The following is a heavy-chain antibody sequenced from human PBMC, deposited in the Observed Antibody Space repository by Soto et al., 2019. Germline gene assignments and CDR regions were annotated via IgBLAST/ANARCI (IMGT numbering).Heavy chain of an antibody. CDR3: ARVTVTTSY. D-gene: IGHD4-17*01. CDR2: ITPIFGTA. V-gene: IGHV1-69*01. Sequence: QVQLVQSGAEVKKPGSSVRASAKASGGPFSSSPINGVRQAPGQGLEWWGGITPIFGTANYTQKFQGRVTITADESTSTAYMELSSLRSEDTAVYYCARVTVTTSYWGQGTLVTVSS. J-gene: IGHJ4*02. CDR1: GGPFSSSP.